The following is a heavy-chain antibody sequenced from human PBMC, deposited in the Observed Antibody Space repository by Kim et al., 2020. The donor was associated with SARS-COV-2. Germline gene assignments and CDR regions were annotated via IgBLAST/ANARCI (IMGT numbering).Heavy chain of an antibody. CDR2: IDPSDSYT. D-gene: IGHD5-12*01. Sequence: GESLKISCKGSGYSFTSYWISWVRQMPGKGLEWMGRIDPSDSYTNYSPSFQGHLTISADKSISTAYLQWSSLKASDTAMYYCARSRGYSGYDSWFDPWGQGTLVTVSS. CDR1: GYSFTSYW. J-gene: IGHJ5*02. CDR3: ARSRGYSGYDSWFDP. V-gene: IGHV5-10-1*01.